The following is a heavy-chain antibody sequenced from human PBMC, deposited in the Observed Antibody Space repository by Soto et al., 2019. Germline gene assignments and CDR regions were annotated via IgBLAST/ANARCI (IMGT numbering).Heavy chain of an antibody. J-gene: IGHJ3*02. D-gene: IGHD4-17*01. CDR2: ISYDGSNK. CDR1: GFTFSSYG. V-gene: IGHV3-30*03. Sequence: QVQLVESGGGVVQPGRSLRLSCAASGFTFSSYGMHWVRQPPGKGLEWVAVISYDGSNKYYADSVKGRFTISRDNSKNTLYLQMNSLRAEDTAVYYCASPDYGDYPGSFDIWGQGTMVTVSS. CDR3: ASPDYGDYPGSFDI.